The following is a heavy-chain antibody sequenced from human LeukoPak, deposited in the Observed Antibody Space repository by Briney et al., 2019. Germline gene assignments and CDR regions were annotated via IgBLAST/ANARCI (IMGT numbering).Heavy chain of an antibody. Sequence: GGALRLSCAASGFTFSSYWMNWVRQAPGKGLVWVSRIASDGSSTTYADSVKGRFSISRDNAKNTLYLQMNSLRVEDTAVYYCARGRPHGNDYWGQGTLVTVSS. CDR2: IASDGSST. CDR3: ARGRPHGNDY. CDR1: GFTFSSYW. D-gene: IGHD4-23*01. J-gene: IGHJ4*02. V-gene: IGHV3-74*01.